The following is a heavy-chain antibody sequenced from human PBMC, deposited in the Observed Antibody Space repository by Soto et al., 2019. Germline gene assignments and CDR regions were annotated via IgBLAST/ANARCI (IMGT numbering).Heavy chain of an antibody. V-gene: IGHV3-74*01. CDR2: INSDGSST. J-gene: IGHJ5*02. CDR3: ARQFWSGSWGFAWEYYCFDP. Sequence: GGSLRLSCAASGFTFSSYWMHWVRQAPGKGLVWVSRINSDGSSTSYADSVKGRFTISRDNAKNTLYLQMNSLRAEDTAVYYCARQFWSGSWGFAWEYYCFDPWDQGTLVTVSS. D-gene: IGHD3-3*02. CDR1: GFTFSSYW.